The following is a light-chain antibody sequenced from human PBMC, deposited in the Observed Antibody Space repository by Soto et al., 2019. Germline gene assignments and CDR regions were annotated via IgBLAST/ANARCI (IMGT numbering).Light chain of an antibody. V-gene: IGKV3-15*01. J-gene: IGKJ1*01. CDR2: SAS. Sequence: EIVMTQSPATLSVSPGGRATLSCRASQSISDTLAWYQQKPGQAPRLLIYSASARATGFPARFSGSGSGTVFTLTISSLQSEDFAFYYCQQYNNWPWTFGQGTKVEIK. CDR3: QQYNNWPWT. CDR1: QSISDT.